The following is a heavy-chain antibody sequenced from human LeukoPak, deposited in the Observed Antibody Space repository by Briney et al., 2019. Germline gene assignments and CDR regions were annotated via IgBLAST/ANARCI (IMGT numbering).Heavy chain of an antibody. Sequence: GGSLRLSCAASGFTVSSNYMSWVRQAPGKGLEWVSVIYSGGSTYYADSVKGRFTISRDNSKNTLYLQMNSLKTEDTAVYYRTTALHGGYDYHWGQGTLVTVSS. CDR1: GFTVSSNY. CDR3: TTALHGGYDYH. D-gene: IGHD5-12*01. CDR2: IYSGGST. V-gene: IGHV3-66*01. J-gene: IGHJ5*02.